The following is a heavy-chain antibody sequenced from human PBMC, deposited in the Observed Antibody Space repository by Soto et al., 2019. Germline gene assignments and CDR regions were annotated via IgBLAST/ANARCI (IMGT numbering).Heavy chain of an antibody. CDR2: VDGSGGDT. V-gene: IGHV3-23*01. CDR3: AKEIFAAAYAATSAFDL. D-gene: IGHD2-8*01. Sequence: GGSLRLSCAASGFTFSSHAMGWLRQAPGTGPEWVAFVDGSGGDTSYADSVKGRFTISRDNSDSSLYLHMDSLRAEDTGRYFCAKEIFAAAYAATSAFDLWGQGTLVTVS. J-gene: IGHJ4*02. CDR1: GFTFSSHA.